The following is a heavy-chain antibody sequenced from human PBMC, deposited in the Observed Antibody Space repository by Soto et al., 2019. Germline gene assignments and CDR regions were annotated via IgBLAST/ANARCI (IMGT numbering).Heavy chain of an antibody. CDR2: VYDTDGI. CDR3: ATRRLREHAYDI. CDR1: GLTVTGKKY. V-gene: IGHV3-53*01. D-gene: IGHD4-17*01. Sequence: DVQLVESGGGLIQPGGSLRLSCEASGLTVTGKKYVAWVRQAPGKGLEWVSGVYDTDGIYYADSVKGRFTSSRDNSKTIVYLERNSLTPDDTALYYCATRRLREHAYDIWGLGTTVTVSS. J-gene: IGHJ3*02.